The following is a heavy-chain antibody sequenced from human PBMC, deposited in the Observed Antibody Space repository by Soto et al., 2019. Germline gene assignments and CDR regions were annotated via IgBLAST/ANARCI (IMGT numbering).Heavy chain of an antibody. V-gene: IGHV1-46*01. Sequence: QVQLVQSGAEVKKPGASVKVSCKASGYTRTTFFMHWVRQAPGQGLECMGVINPGYPAGRSTTYSQKCQGRITMTTGTSTSTVYMEMSRLRSDDTVVYYCGRKDIVAGAKTVMDVWGHMITLTVSS. D-gene: IGHD1-26*01. CDR1: GYTRTTFF. CDR3: GRKDIVAGAKTVMDV. CDR2: INPGYPAGRST. J-gene: IGHJ6*02.